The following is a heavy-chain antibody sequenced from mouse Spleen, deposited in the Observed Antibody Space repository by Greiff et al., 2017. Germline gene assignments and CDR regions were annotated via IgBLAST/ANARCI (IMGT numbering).Heavy chain of an antibody. J-gene: IGHJ4*01. CDR3: ARGEDGNYEAMDY. V-gene: IGHV5-9-1*01. CDR2: ISSGGSYT. D-gene: IGHD2-1*01. CDR1: GFTFSSYA. Sequence: EVKLVESGGGLVKPGGSLKLSCAASGFTFSSYAMSWVRQTPEKRLEWVATISSGGSYTYYPDSVKGRFTISRDNAKNTLYLQMSSLRSEDTAMYYCARGEDGNYEAMDYWGQGTSVTVSS.